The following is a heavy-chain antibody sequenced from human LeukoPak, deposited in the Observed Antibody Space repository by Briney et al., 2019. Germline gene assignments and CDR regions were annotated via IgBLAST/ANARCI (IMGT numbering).Heavy chain of an antibody. V-gene: IGHV1-69*05. J-gene: IGHJ4*02. CDR3: ARGSPIQFDY. CDR2: IIPIFGTA. Sequence: SVKVSCKASGYTFTSYGISWVRQAPGQGLEWMGGIIPIFGTANYAQKFQGRVTITTDESTSTAYMELSSLRSEDTAVYYCARGSPIQFDYWGQGTLVTVSS. CDR1: GYTFTSYG. D-gene: IGHD2-2*02.